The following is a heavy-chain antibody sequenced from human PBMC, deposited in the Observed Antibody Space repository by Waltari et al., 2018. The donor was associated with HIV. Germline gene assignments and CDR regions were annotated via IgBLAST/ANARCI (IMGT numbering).Heavy chain of an antibody. D-gene: IGHD4-17*01. CDR1: GFTFSDYY. CDR2: IAVSSDYT. Sequence: QVHLVESGGDLVKPGGSLRLSCVASGFTFSDYYMTWIHQAPGKRLEGVSYIAVSSDYTNYGDSVKGRFTMSRDDAKKSLFLQMNSLRPEDTAVYYCARVARGLRQGSFDIWGQGTMVTVSS. J-gene: IGHJ3*02. CDR3: ARVARGLRQGSFDI. V-gene: IGHV3-11*05.